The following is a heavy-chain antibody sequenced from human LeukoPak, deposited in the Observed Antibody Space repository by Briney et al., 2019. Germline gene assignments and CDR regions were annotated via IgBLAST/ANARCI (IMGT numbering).Heavy chain of an antibody. D-gene: IGHD1-26*01. Sequence: SETLSLTCTVSGGSISSNNYYWGWIRQPPGKGLEWIGSIYYSGSPYHNPSLKSRVTMSVDTSKNQFSLKLSSVTAADTAVYYCARDGGRDSGSYYEDYWGQGTLVTVSS. CDR2: IYYSGSP. J-gene: IGHJ4*02. CDR1: GGSISSNNYY. V-gene: IGHV4-39*02. CDR3: ARDGGRDSGSYYEDY.